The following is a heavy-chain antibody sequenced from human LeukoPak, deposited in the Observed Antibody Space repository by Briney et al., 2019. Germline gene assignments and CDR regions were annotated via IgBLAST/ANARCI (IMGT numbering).Heavy chain of an antibody. Sequence: PSETLSLTCAVYGGSFSSYYWGWIRQPPGKGLEWIGSIYYSGSTYYNPSLKSRVTISVDTSKNQFSLKLSSVTAADTAVYYCARGVTLWFGEPPGWFDPWGQGTLVTVSS. CDR1: GGSFSSYY. CDR3: ARGVTLWFGEPPGWFDP. V-gene: IGHV4-34*01. J-gene: IGHJ5*02. D-gene: IGHD3-10*01. CDR2: IYYSGST.